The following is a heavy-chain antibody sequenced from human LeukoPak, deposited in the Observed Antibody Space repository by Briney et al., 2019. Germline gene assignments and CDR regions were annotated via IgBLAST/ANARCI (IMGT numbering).Heavy chain of an antibody. CDR1: GFTFSSYG. J-gene: IGHJ4*02. D-gene: IGHD3-10*01. Sequence: PGGSLRLSCAASGFTFSSYGVHWVRQAPGKGLEWVAFIRYDGSNKYYADSVKGRFTISRDNSKNTLYLQMNSLRAEDTAVYYCAVDYGSGPGAFDYWGQGTLVTVSS. CDR3: AVDYGSGPGAFDY. V-gene: IGHV3-30*02. CDR2: IRYDGSNK.